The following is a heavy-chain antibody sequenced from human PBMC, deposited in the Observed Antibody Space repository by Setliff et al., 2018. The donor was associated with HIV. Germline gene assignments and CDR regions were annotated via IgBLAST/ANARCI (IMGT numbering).Heavy chain of an antibody. D-gene: IGHD2-2*02. CDR3: ARSSISEYLLYY. CDR1: GYIFIRYY. Sequence: RASVKVSCKTSGYIFIRYYIFWVRQAPGQGLEWMGNINPHTGVTKYAEKFQGRVTMTWDTSISTAYMELSRLTSDDTAVYYCARSSISEYLLYYWGHGTLVTVSS. V-gene: IGHV1-2*02. CDR2: INPHTGVT. J-gene: IGHJ4*01.